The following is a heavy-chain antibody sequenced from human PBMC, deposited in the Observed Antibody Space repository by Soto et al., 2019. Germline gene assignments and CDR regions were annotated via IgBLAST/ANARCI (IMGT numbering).Heavy chain of an antibody. J-gene: IGHJ6*02. D-gene: IGHD3-3*01. CDR2: ISSSSSTI. V-gene: IGHV3-48*02. CDR1: GFTFSSYS. Sequence: GGSLRLSCAASGFTFSSYSMNWVRQAPGKGLEWVSYISSSSSTIYYADSVKGRFTISRDNAKNSLYLQMNSLRDEDTAVYYCAREGVTIFGVVTREDYYGMDVWGQGTTVTVSS. CDR3: AREGVTIFGVVTREDYYGMDV.